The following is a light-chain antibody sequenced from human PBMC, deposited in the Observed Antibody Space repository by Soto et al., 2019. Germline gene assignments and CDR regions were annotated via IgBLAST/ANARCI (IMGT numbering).Light chain of an antibody. CDR3: TSYTSASTLV. V-gene: IGLV2-14*01. CDR2: EAA. Sequence: QSALTQPASVSGSPGQSITISCTGTSDDIGANNYVSWYQHHPGKAPKTLIYEAANRPSGISHRFSGSKSGNTASLTISGLQAEDEADYFCTSYTSASTLVFGGGTKLTVL. J-gene: IGLJ2*01. CDR1: SDDIGANNY.